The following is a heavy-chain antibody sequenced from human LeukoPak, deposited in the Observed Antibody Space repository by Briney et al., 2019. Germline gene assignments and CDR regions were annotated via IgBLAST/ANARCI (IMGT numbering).Heavy chain of an antibody. CDR1: GFTFSNYE. CDR3: ARGRGSLGSYYSFDH. D-gene: IGHD3-10*01. V-gene: IGHV3-48*03. Sequence: GGSLRLSCAASGFTFSNYEMNWVRQAPGKGLEWVSYIDARSTTIHYADSVNGRFTTFRDNAKNSLHLQMNRLGAEDTAVYYCARGRGSLGSYYSFDHWGQGTQITVSS. J-gene: IGHJ4*02. CDR2: IDARSTTI.